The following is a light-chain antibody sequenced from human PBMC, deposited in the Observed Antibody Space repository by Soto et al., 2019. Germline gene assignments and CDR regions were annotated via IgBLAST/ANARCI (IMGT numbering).Light chain of an antibody. Sequence: EIVMTQSPATLSVSPGERATLSCRASQSVSSNLAWYQQKPGQAPRLLIYGASTRATGIPARFSGSGSGTEVTLTISSPQPEDFAVYYCEQYNNWPPITFGTGTKVDIK. CDR3: EQYNNWPPIT. V-gene: IGKV3-15*01. J-gene: IGKJ3*01. CDR1: QSVSSN. CDR2: GAS.